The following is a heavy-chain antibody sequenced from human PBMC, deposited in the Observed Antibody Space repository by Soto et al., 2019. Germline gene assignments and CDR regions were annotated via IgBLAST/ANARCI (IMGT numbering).Heavy chain of an antibody. CDR3: ARAGNRGYCSGGTCYTS. CDR1: GGSINSGDYY. J-gene: IGHJ5*02. Sequence: SETLSLTCTVSGGSINSGDYYWNWIRQPPGKGLEWIGYIYYTGSTYYNPSLKSRVTFSIDTSKNQCSLKLTSVTAADTAVYYCARAGNRGYCSGGTCYTSWGQGTLVTVSS. CDR2: IYYTGST. V-gene: IGHV4-30-4*01. D-gene: IGHD2-15*01.